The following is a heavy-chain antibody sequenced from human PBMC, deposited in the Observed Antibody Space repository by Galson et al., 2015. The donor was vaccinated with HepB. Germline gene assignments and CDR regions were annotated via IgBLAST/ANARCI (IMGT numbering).Heavy chain of an antibody. Sequence: ETLSLTCTVSGGSISSYYWSWIRQPPGKGLEWIGYIYYSGSTNYNPSLKSRVTISVDTSKNQFSLKLSSVTAADTAVYYCASLDYGDYVLDYWGQGTLVTVSS. J-gene: IGHJ4*02. V-gene: IGHV4-59*01. D-gene: IGHD4-17*01. CDR1: GGSISSYY. CDR3: ASLDYGDYVLDY. CDR2: IYYSGST.